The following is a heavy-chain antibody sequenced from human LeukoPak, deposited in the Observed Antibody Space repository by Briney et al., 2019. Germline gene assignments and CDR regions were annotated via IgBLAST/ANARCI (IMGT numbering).Heavy chain of an antibody. J-gene: IGHJ4*02. D-gene: IGHD3-22*01. V-gene: IGHV1-8*01. CDR1: GYTFTRYD. Sequence: ASVKVSCKASGYTFTRYDINWVRQATGQGLEWMGWMNPNSGNTGYAQKFQGRVTMTRNTSISTAYMELSSLRSEDTAVYYCARGDDSSGYYRYWGQGTLITVSS. CDR3: ARGDDSSGYYRY. CDR2: MNPNSGNT.